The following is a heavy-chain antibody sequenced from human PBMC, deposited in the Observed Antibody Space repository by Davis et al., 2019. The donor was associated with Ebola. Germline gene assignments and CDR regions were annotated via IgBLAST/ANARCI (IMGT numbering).Heavy chain of an antibody. V-gene: IGHV4-4*02. CDR3: ARDAFPGDYIRWFDS. J-gene: IGHJ5*01. D-gene: IGHD4-17*01. Sequence: MPSETLSLTCAVSGDSISSSNWWSWVRQPLGKGLEWNGEIFHGGTTNYNPSIKSRFIMSVDKSKNQFSLKLTSVTAADTAVYYCARDAFPGDYIRWFDSWGQGTQVTVSS. CDR1: GDSISSSNW. CDR2: IFHGGTT.